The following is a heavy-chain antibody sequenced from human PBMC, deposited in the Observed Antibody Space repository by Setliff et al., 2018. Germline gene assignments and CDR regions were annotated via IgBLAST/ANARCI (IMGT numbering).Heavy chain of an antibody. CDR3: ARDGVFYAMAF. CDR2: IGSTGVYT. J-gene: IGHJ6*02. V-gene: IGHV3-11*05. CDR1: GFSFSDYY. D-gene: IGHD3-10*01. Sequence: GGSLRLSCAASGFSFSDYYMSWIRQAPGKGLEWISYIGSTGVYTNYADSVKGRFTISRDNANNSLFLQLDSLRAEDTAVYYCARDGVFYAMAFWGQGTTVTVSS.